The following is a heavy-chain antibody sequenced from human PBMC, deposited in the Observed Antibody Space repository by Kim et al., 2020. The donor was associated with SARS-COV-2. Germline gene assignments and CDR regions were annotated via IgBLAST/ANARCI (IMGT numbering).Heavy chain of an antibody. V-gene: IGHV3-72*01. D-gene: IGHD2-15*01. CDR2: IRNKANSYTT. Sequence: GGSLRLSCAASGFTFSDHYMDWVRQAPGKGLEWVGRIRNKANSYTTEYAASVKGRFTISRDDSKNSMYLQMNSLETEDTAVYYCARDKGPIGSWNPMDVWGQGTTVTVSS. J-gene: IGHJ6*02. CDR3: ARDKGPIGSWNPMDV. CDR1: GFTFSDHY.